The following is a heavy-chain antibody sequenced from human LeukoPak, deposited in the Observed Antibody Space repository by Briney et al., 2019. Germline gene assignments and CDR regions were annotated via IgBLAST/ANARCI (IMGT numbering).Heavy chain of an antibody. V-gene: IGHV3-7*01. CDR1: GFTFSNYW. Sequence: GGSLRLSCAASGFTFSNYWMSWVRQAQGKGLEWVANIKEDGSVKYYVDSVKGRFTISRDNAKNSLYLQMNSLRAEDTAVYYCARIGYSSSCTDFWGQGTLVTVSS. D-gene: IGHD6-13*01. CDR3: ARIGYSSSCTDF. J-gene: IGHJ4*02. CDR2: IKEDGSVK.